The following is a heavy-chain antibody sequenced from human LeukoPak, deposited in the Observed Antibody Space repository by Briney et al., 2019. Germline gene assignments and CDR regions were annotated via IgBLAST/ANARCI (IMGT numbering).Heavy chain of an antibody. CDR1: GYTFTSYG. Sequence: ASVKVSCKASGYTFTSYGISWVRQAPGQGVEWMGWISAYNGNTNYAQKLQGRVTMTTDTSTSTAYMELRSLRSDDTAVYYCARIVGYYDSSGYYSDYYYGMDVWGQGTTVTVSS. CDR3: ARIVGYYDSSGYYSDYYYGMDV. J-gene: IGHJ6*02. CDR2: ISAYNGNT. V-gene: IGHV1-18*01. D-gene: IGHD3-22*01.